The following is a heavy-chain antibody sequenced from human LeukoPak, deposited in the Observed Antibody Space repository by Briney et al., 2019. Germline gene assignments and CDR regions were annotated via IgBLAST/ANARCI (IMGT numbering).Heavy chain of an antibody. D-gene: IGHD3-9*01. CDR1: GYTFTDYY. J-gene: IGHJ4*02. V-gene: IGHV1-8*02. Sequence: ASVKVSCKASGYTFTDYYIHWVRQAPGQGLEWMGWMNPNSGNTGYAQKFQGRVTMTRNTSISTAYMELSSLRSEDTAVYYCARAPPYDNDYWGQGTLVTVSS. CDR2: MNPNSGNT. CDR3: ARAPPYDNDY.